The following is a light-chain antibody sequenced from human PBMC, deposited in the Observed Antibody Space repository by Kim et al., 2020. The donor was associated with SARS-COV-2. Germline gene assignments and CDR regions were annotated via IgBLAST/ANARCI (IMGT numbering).Light chain of an antibody. J-gene: IGKJ5*01. Sequence: EIVLTQSPGTLSLSPGERVTLSCRASQNVDNNDLAWYRQKPGQSPRLLLYGASTRATGIPDRFTGSGSGTDFALTISRLEPEDFAVYYCQQYGDSPITFGQGTRLEIK. CDR2: GAS. CDR3: QQYGDSPIT. V-gene: IGKV3-20*01. CDR1: QNVDNND.